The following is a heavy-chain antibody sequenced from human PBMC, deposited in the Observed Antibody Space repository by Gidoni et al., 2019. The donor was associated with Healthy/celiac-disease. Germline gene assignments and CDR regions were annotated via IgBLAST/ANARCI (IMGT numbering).Heavy chain of an antibody. CDR2: IYSGGST. V-gene: IGHV3-66*01. Sequence: EVQLVESGGGLVQPGGSLRLSCVASVFTVSSNYMSWVRQAPGKELEWVSVIYSGGSTYYADSVKGRFTISRENSKNTLYLQMNSLRAEDTAVYYCAREVYYYDSSGYSDYWVQGTLVTVSS. CDR1: VFTVSSNY. J-gene: IGHJ4*02. CDR3: AREVYYYDSSGYSDY. D-gene: IGHD3-22*01.